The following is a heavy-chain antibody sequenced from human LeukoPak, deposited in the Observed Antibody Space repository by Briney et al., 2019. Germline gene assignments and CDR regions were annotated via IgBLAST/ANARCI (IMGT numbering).Heavy chain of an antibody. D-gene: IGHD5-18*01. Sequence: PSQTLSLTCTFSGGSISSGDYYWTWIRHPPGRGLEGIGYIYYSGSTYFNPSLKSRVTISVDTSKNQFSLKLSSVTAADTAVYYCARSEGYSYYYGMDAWGKGTTVTVSS. CDR2: IYYSGST. CDR1: GGSISSGDYY. J-gene: IGHJ6*04. CDR3: ARSEGYSYYYGMDA. V-gene: IGHV4-30-4*01.